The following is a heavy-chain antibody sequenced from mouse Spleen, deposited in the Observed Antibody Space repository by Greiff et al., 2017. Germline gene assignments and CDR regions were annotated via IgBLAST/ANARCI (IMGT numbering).Heavy chain of an antibody. V-gene: IGHV2-2*01. D-gene: IGHD1-1*01. CDR1: GFSLTSYG. CDR2: IWSGGST. Sequence: VKLVESGPGLVQPSQSLSITCTVSGFSLTSYGVHWVRQSPGKGLEWLGVIWSGGSTDYNAAFISRLSISKDNSKSQVFFKMNSLQADDTAIYYCASSSYPHYYAMDYWGQGTSVTVSS. CDR3: ASSSYPHYYAMDY. J-gene: IGHJ4*01.